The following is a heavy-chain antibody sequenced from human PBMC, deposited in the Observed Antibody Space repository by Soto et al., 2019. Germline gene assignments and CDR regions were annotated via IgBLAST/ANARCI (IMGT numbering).Heavy chain of an antibody. CDR3: AKDMVRETYYYGSGSYSYGMDV. V-gene: IGHV3-23*01. J-gene: IGHJ6*02. CDR1: GFTFSSYA. Sequence: GGSLRLSCAASGFTFSSYAMTWVRQAPGKGLEWVSAISGSGGSTYYADSVKGRFTISRDNSKNTLYLQMNSLRAEDTAVYYCAKDMVRETYYYGSGSYSYGMDVWGQGTTVTVSS. CDR2: ISGSGGST. D-gene: IGHD3-10*01.